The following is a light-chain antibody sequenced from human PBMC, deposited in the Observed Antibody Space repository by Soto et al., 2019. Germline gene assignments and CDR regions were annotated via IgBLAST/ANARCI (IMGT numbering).Light chain of an antibody. V-gene: IGKV3-15*01. Sequence: EVVMTQSPATLSVSPGERATLSCRASQSISSDLAWYQQKPGQAPRLLIYGASTRASDIPARFSGSGSGTEFTLTISSLQSEDLATYYCLQHHSHPPTFGQGTRIDI. J-gene: IGKJ1*01. CDR3: LQHHSHPPT. CDR1: QSISSD. CDR2: GAS.